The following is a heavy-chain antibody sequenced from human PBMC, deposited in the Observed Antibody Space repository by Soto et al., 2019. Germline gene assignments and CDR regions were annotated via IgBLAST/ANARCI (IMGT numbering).Heavy chain of an antibody. CDR2: IIPIFGAP. J-gene: IGHJ3*02. CDR1: GGSFSSYA. V-gene: IGHV1-69*06. CDR3: ARAGPVSGNHAFDI. D-gene: IGHD6-19*01. Sequence: QMQLVQSRAEVKKPGSSVKVSCKASGGSFSSYAISWVRQAPVQGLEWMGGIIPIFGAPTYAQKFQGRVTIIADKSTSTAYMELSSLRSEDTALYYCARAGPVSGNHAFDIWGQGTLVTVSS.